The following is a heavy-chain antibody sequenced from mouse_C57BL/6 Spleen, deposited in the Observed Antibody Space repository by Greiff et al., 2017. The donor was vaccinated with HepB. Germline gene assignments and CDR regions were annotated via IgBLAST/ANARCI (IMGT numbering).Heavy chain of an antibody. D-gene: IGHD1-3*01. CDR3: ARRDNYVGYAMDY. Sequence: EVQRVESGGGLVKPGGSLKLSCAASGFTFSDYGMHWVRQAPEKGLEWVAYISSGSSTIYYADTVKGRFTISRDNAKNTLFLQMTSLRSEDTAMYYCARRDNYVGYAMDYWGQGTSVTVSS. V-gene: IGHV5-17*01. CDR1: GFTFSDYG. CDR2: ISSGSSTI. J-gene: IGHJ4*01.